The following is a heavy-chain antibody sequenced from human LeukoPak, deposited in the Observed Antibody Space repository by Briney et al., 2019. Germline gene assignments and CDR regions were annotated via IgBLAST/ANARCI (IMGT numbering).Heavy chain of an antibody. Sequence: GGSLRLSCAASGFTFSSYWMHWVRQAPGKGLVWVSRINSDGSSTSYADSVKGRFTISRDNAKNTLYLQMNSLRAEDTAVYYCAKEPLDCGGDCWAFDIWGQGTMVTVSS. V-gene: IGHV3-74*01. CDR1: GFTFSSYW. J-gene: IGHJ3*02. CDR2: INSDGSST. D-gene: IGHD2-21*02. CDR3: AKEPLDCGGDCWAFDI.